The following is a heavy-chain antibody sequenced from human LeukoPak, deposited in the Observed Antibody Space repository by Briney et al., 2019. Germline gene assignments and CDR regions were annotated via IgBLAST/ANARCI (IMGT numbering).Heavy chain of an antibody. J-gene: IGHJ4*02. CDR2: INPSGGST. V-gene: IGHV1-46*01. Sequence: ASVKVSCKASGYTFTSYYMHWVRQAPGQGLEWMGIINPSGGSTSYAQKFQGRVTMTRDTSTSTVYMELSSLRYEDTAVYYCARDRVGLPYFDYWGQGTLVTVSS. CDR1: GYTFTSYY. CDR3: ARDRVGLPYFDY.